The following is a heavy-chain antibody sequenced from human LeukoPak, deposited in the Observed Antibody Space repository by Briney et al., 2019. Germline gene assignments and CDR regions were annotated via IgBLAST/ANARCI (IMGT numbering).Heavy chain of an antibody. Sequence: GGSLRLSCAASGFTFSSYGMHWVRQAPGKGLEWVAFIRYDGSNKYYADSVKGRFTISRDNSKNTLYLQMNSLRAEDTAVYYFAKVETLMPTVTYYFANWGQGTRVTVSS. CDR1: GFTFSSYG. CDR3: AKVETLMPTVTYYFAN. D-gene: IGHD4-11*01. J-gene: IGHJ4*02. V-gene: IGHV3-30*02. CDR2: IRYDGSNK.